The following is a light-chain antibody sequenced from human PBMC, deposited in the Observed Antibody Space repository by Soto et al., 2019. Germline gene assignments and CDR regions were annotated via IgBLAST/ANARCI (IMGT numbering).Light chain of an antibody. CDR1: QSVLHSSNSKHY. Sequence: DIVMTQSPDSLAVSLGERATINCKSSQSVLHSSNSKHYLAWYQQKAGQPPKLLIYWASTRESGVPGRFSGSGSGTDFTLTISSLQAEDVAVYYCQQYYSTPYTFGQGTKLEI. V-gene: IGKV4-1*01. J-gene: IGKJ2*01. CDR2: WAS. CDR3: QQYYSTPYT.